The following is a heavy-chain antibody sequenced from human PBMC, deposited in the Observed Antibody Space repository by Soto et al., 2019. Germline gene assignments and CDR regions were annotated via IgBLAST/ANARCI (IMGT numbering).Heavy chain of an antibody. Sequence: PGGSLRLSCAASGFTFSSYGMHCVRQAPGKGLDWVAVISYDGSNKYYADSVKVRFTISRDNPKNTLYLQMNSLRAEATAVYYCARDGPSSGWYYFDYWGQGTLVTSPQ. CDR1: GFTFSSYG. D-gene: IGHD6-19*01. CDR3: ARDGPSSGWYYFDY. V-gene: IGHV3-30*03. J-gene: IGHJ4*02. CDR2: ISYDGSNK.